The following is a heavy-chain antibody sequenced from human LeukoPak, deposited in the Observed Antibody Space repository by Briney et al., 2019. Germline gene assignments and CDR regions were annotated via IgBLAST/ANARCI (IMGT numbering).Heavy chain of an antibody. V-gene: IGHV3-23*01. J-gene: IGHJ4*02. CDR3: AKFRGSERTAIDS. D-gene: IGHD1-1*01. CDR1: GFTFNSYA. Sequence: GGSLRLSCAASGFTFNSYAMSWVRQAPGKGLEWVSTIRGGGGRTWYADSVKGRFTISRDNSKNTVDVQLNSLRAEDTAVYYCAKFRGSERTAIDSWGQGTLVTVST. CDR2: IRGGGGRT.